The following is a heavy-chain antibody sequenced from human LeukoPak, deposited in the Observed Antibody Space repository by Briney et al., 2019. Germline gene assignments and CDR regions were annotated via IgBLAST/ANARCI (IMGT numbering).Heavy chain of an antibody. CDR2: IYISGST. Sequence: SETLSLTCTVSGGSITDYYWTWIRQPAGKGLEWIGRIYISGSTNYNPSLKSRVTMSLDTSKNQFSVKLTSVTAADTAVYYCARESSRYPYYFDYWGQGTLVTVSS. CDR3: ARESSRYPYYFDY. CDR1: GGSITDYY. D-gene: IGHD3-22*01. V-gene: IGHV4-4*07. J-gene: IGHJ4*02.